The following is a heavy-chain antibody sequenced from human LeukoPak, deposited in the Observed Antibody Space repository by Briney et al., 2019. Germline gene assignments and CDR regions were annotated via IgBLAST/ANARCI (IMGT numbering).Heavy chain of an antibody. CDR3: AKDPASGASFDY. D-gene: IGHD2-2*01. CDR2: ISGSGGST. CDR1: GFTFSSYA. Sequence: GRSLRLSCAASGFTFSSYAMSWVRQAPGKGLEWVSAISGSGGSTYYADSAKGRFTISRDNSKNTLYLQMNSLRAEDTAVYYCAKDPASGASFDYWGQGTLVTVSS. V-gene: IGHV3-23*01. J-gene: IGHJ4*02.